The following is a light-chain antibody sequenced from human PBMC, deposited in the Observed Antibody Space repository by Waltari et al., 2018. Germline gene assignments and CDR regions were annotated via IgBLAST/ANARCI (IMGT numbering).Light chain of an antibody. Sequence: DIQLTQSPSSLSASVGDRVTITCRASQSISRYLNWYQQEPGKAPKVLIYSASSMQTWVPARFSGSGSGTDFTLTISSLQPEDFATYYCQQSYRAPITFGQGTRLDIK. CDR3: QQSYRAPIT. CDR1: QSISRY. J-gene: IGKJ5*01. CDR2: SAS. V-gene: IGKV1-39*01.